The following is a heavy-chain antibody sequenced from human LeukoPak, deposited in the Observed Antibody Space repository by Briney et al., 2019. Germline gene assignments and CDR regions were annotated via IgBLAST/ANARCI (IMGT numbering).Heavy chain of an antibody. CDR3: ARAPGSHDYVWGSPRPGRPQNWFDP. Sequence: PGGSLRLSCAASGFTFSSYAMSWVRQAPGKGLEWVSAISGSGGSTYYADSVKGRFTISRDNSKNTLYLQMNSLRAEDTAVYYCARAPGSHDYVWGSPRPGRPQNWFDPWGQGTLVTVSS. V-gene: IGHV3-23*01. CDR2: ISGSGGST. CDR1: GFTFSSYA. D-gene: IGHD3-16*01. J-gene: IGHJ5*02.